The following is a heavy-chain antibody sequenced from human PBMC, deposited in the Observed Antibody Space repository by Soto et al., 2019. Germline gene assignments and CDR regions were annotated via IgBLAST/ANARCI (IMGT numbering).Heavy chain of an antibody. CDR2: IYSDGSST. CDR1: GFTFSSYW. Sequence: EVQLVESGGGLVQPGGSLRLSCAASGFTFSSYWMHWVRQAPGKGLVWVSRIYSDGSSTNYADSVKGRFTISRDNAKNTLYLQMNSLRAEDTAVYYCARGGSLNWYFDLWGRGTLVTVSS. V-gene: IGHV3-74*01. D-gene: IGHD1-26*01. CDR3: ARGGSLNWYFDL. J-gene: IGHJ2*01.